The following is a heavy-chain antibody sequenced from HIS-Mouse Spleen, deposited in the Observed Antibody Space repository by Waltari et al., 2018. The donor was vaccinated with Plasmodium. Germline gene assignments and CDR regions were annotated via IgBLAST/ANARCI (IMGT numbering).Heavy chain of an antibody. D-gene: IGHD1-7*01. J-gene: IGHJ4*02. V-gene: IGHV4-39*07. CDR1: GGSISISRYY. CDR3: ARDRITGTSYFDY. Sequence: QLQLQESGPGLVKPSETPSLTCTVSGGSISISRYYWGWIRQPPGKGLEWIGSIYYSGSTYYNPSLKSRVTISVDTSKNQFSRKLSSVTAADTAVYYCARDRITGTSYFDYWGQGTLVTVSS. CDR2: IYYSGST.